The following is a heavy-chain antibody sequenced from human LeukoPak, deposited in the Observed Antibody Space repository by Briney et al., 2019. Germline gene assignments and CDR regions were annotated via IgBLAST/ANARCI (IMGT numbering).Heavy chain of an antibody. CDR3: ARSRFVDTPEDY. D-gene: IGHD5-18*01. V-gene: IGHV3-74*01. J-gene: IGHJ4*02. CDR2: INSDGSGT. Sequence: PGGSLRLSCAASGFTFSSYWMHWVRQAPGKGLVWVSRINSDGSGTSYADSVKGRFTISRDNAKNTLYLQMNSLRAEDTAVYYCARSRFVDTPEDYWGQGTLVTVSS. CDR1: GFTFSSYW.